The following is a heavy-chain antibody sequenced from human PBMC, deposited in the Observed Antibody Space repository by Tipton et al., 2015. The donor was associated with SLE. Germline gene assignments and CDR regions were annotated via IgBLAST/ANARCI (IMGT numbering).Heavy chain of an antibody. Sequence: SLRLSCTVSGINFNHFAMNWVRQAPGKGLDWASSISGRGDTTYYAVSVKGRFTLSRDNSENTLYLQRDSLRSEDTAVYYCAKGSLREQLVQGYYFDYWGQGALVAVSS. CDR1: GINFNHFA. D-gene: IGHD6-6*01. J-gene: IGHJ4*02. CDR2: ISGRGDTT. CDR3: AKGSLREQLVQGYYFDY. V-gene: IGHV3-23*01.